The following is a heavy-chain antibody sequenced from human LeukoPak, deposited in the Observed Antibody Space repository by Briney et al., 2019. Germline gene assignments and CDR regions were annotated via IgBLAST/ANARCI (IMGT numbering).Heavy chain of an antibody. CDR1: GGTFSSYA. D-gene: IGHD3-22*01. V-gene: IGHV1-69*06. CDR3: ARDRPMIVVADAFDI. CDR2: IIPIFGTA. J-gene: IGHJ3*02. Sequence: SVKVSCKASGGTFSSYAISWVRQAPGQGLEWMGGIIPIFGTANYAQKFQGRVTITADKSTSTAYMELSSLRAEDTAVYYCARDRPMIVVADAFDIWGQGTMVTVSS.